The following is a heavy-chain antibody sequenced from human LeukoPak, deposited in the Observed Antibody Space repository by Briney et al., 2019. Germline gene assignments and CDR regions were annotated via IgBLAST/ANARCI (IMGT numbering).Heavy chain of an antibody. J-gene: IGHJ3*02. CDR1: GYSISSGYY. CDR3: ARPANDAFDI. V-gene: IGHV4-38-2*01. CDR2: IYHSGST. Sequence: PSETLSLTCAVSGYSISSGYYWGWIRQPPGKGLEWIGRIYHSGSTYYNPSLKSRITISVDTSKNQFSLKLSSVTAADTAVYYCARPANDAFDIWGQGTMVTVSS.